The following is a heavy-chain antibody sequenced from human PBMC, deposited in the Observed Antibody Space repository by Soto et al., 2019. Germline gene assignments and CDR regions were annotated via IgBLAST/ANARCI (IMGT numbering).Heavy chain of an antibody. CDR2: IYYSGST. CDR1: GGSISSGGYY. Sequence: SETLSLTCTVSGGSISSGGYYWSWIRQHPGKGLEWIGYIYYSGSTYYNPSLKSRVTISVDTSKNQFSLKLSSVTAADTAVYYCARDLRDSSGYYLNDAFDIWGQGTMVPVSS. D-gene: IGHD3-22*01. J-gene: IGHJ3*02. V-gene: IGHV4-31*03. CDR3: ARDLRDSSGYYLNDAFDI.